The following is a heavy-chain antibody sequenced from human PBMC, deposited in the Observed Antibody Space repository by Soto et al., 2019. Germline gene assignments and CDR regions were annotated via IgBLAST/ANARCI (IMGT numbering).Heavy chain of an antibody. V-gene: IGHV3-53*01. D-gene: IGHD1-1*01. CDR1: GFTISGKKY. J-gene: IGHJ3*01. CDR3: ATWHEREHAYDV. Sequence: ESGGGLIQPGESLRLSCAASGFTISGKKYVAWVRQAPGKGLEWVSALYDLDGSFYAASVKGRFTTSSDSSKTTVYLRMNDLRPDDTAVYYCATWHEREHAYDVWGQGTTVTVS. CDR2: LYDLDGS.